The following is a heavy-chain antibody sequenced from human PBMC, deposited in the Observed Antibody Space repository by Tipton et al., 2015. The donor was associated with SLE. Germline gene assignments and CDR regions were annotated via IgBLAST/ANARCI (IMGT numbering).Heavy chain of an antibody. Sequence: TLSLTCTVSGGSMNDYYWSWIRQPPGKGLEWIGYIYYTGSSNHNPSLKGRVTMSVDTSKNQFSLSVNSVTAADTALYYCVRVIVPASRGAFDVWGQGTMVTVSS. CDR2: IYYTGSS. CDR1: GGSMNDYY. CDR3: VRVIVPASRGAFDV. J-gene: IGHJ3*01. V-gene: IGHV4-59*01. D-gene: IGHD3-22*01.